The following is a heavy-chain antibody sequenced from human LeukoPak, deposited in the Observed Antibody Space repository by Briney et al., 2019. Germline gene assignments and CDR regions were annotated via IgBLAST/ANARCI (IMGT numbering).Heavy chain of an antibody. CDR1: GYTFTGYY. CDR3: ARVVRYYYHSSGPPYFDY. J-gene: IGHJ4*02. V-gene: IGHV1-2*02. Sequence: RASVKVSCKASGYTFTGYYMHWVRQAPGQGLEWMGWINPNSGGTNYAQKFQGRVTMTRDTSISTAYMELSRLRSDDTAVYYCARVVRYYYHSSGPPYFDYWGQGTLVTVSS. D-gene: IGHD3-22*01. CDR2: INPNSGGT.